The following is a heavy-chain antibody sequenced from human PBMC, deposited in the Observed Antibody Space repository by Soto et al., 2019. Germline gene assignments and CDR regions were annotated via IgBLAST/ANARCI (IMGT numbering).Heavy chain of an antibody. Sequence: QVQLQQWGAGLLKPSETLSLTCAVYGGSFSGYYWSCIRQPPGKGLEWIGEINHSGSTNYNPSLKSRVTISVDTSKNQFSLKLSSVTAADTAVYYCARAPREIFGLDYWGQGTLVTVSS. CDR1: GGSFSGYY. CDR2: INHSGST. CDR3: ARAPREIFGLDY. J-gene: IGHJ4*02. V-gene: IGHV4-34*01. D-gene: IGHD3-3*01.